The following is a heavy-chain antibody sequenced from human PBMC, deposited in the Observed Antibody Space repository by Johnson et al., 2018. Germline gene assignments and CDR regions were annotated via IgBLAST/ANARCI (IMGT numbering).Heavy chain of an antibody. CDR1: GFTFSSSS. CDR3: AKKREWELA. Sequence: VQLVQSGGGLVQPGGSLRLSCAASGFTFSSSSMNWVRQAPGKGLEWVSSISGSGGSIYYADSVKGRFTISRDNSKNTVYPQMNSLRAEDTAVYFCAKKREWELAWGQGTLVTVSS. CDR2: ISGSGGSI. J-gene: IGHJ1*01. D-gene: IGHD1-26*01. V-gene: IGHV3-23*04.